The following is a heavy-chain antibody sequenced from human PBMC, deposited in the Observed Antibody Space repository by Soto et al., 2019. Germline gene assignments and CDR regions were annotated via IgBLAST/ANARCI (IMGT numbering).Heavy chain of an antibody. J-gene: IGHJ4*02. V-gene: IGHV3-21*01. CDR2: ISSSSSYI. Sequence: EVQLVESGGGLVKPGGSLRLSCAASGFTFSSYSMNWVRQAPGKGLEWVSSISSSSSYIYYADSVKGRFTISRDNAKNSLYLHMNSLRAEDTAVYYCARDNRVLRSSHWGQGTLVTVSS. CDR3: ARDNRVLRSSH. D-gene: IGHD3-3*01. CDR1: GFTFSSYS.